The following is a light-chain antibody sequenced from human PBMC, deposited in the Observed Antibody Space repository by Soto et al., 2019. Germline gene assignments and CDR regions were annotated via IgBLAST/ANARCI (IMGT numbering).Light chain of an antibody. CDR1: HSVGST. CDR2: DTS. V-gene: IGKV3-15*01. Sequence: ETVMTQSPATLSVSPGETATLSCRASHSVGSTLAWYQQKPGQAPRLLMYDTSTRATGVPARFSGSGSGTEFTLTISSLQSEDFAVYYCQQYGSSPGTFGQGTKVDIK. J-gene: IGKJ1*01. CDR3: QQYGSSPGT.